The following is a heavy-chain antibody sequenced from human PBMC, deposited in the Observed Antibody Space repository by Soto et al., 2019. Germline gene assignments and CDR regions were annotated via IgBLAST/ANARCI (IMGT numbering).Heavy chain of an antibody. J-gene: IGHJ4*02. D-gene: IGHD5-12*01. V-gene: IGHV1-69*04. CDR3: ARDDRPYSGYDQSSFDY. CDR1: GGTFSSYT. CDR2: IIPILGIA. Sequence: QVQLVQSGAEVKKPGSSVKFSCKASGGTFSSYTISWVRQAPGQGLEWMGRIIPILGIANYAQKFQGSVTITADKSTSTAYMELSSLRYEDTAVYYCARDDRPYSGYDQSSFDYWGQGTLVTVSS.